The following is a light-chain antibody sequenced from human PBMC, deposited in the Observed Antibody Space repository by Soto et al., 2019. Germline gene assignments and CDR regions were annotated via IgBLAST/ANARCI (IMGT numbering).Light chain of an antibody. Sequence: QMSQSPSSLSAYIVDIVTITCLASQSISSSFLNWYQQKPGKAPKLLIFDASRLESGVPSRFSGSASGTEVTRTSCSLQPEDVATNYCQRDDNDPLAFCGGTKVDIK. V-gene: IGKV1D-13*01. CDR2: DAS. CDR1: QSISSSF. CDR3: QRDDNDPLA. J-gene: IGKJ4*01.